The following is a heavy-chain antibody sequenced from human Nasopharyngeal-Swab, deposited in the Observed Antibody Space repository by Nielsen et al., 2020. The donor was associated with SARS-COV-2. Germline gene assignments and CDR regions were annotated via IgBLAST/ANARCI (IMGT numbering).Heavy chain of an antibody. Sequence: GASLKIYCKGSGYSFISYWIGWVRQTPGKGLEWMGIIYPGDSDTRYSPSFQGQVTISADKSISTAYLQWSSLKASDTAMYYCARHVDRRYYYDSSGAFDIWGQGTMVTVSS. V-gene: IGHV5-51*01. CDR1: GYSFISYW. J-gene: IGHJ3*02. CDR2: IYPGDSDT. D-gene: IGHD3-22*01. CDR3: ARHVDRRYYYDSSGAFDI.